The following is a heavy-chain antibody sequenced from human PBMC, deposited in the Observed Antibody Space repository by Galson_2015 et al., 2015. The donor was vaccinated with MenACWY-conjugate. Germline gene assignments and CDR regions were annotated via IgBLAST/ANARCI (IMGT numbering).Heavy chain of an antibody. V-gene: IGHV3-48*04. J-gene: IGHJ4*02. CDR1: GFTFSSYS. CDR3: ARGGRGYSYGLGY. D-gene: IGHD5-18*01. CDR2: ISSSSSTI. Sequence: SLRLPCAASGFTFSSYSMNWVRQAPGKGLEWVSYISSSSSTIYYADSVKGRFTISRDNAKNSLYLQMNSLRAEDTAVYYCARGGRGYSYGLGYWGQGTLVTVSS.